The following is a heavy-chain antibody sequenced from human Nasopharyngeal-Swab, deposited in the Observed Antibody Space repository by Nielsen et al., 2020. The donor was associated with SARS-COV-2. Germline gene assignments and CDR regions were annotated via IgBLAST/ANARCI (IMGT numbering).Heavy chain of an antibody. V-gene: IGHV4-34*01. CDR2: VNHSGST. Sequence: SQTLSLTCAVYGGSFSCYYWSWIRQPPGKGLEWIGEVNHSGSTHYNPSLKSRVTISVDTSKNQFSLKQSSVTAADTALYYCARAGDLTAYYSYYMDVWGNGTTVTVSS. CDR1: GGSFSCYY. D-gene: IGHD2-21*02. CDR3: ARAGDLTAYYSYYMDV. J-gene: IGHJ6*03.